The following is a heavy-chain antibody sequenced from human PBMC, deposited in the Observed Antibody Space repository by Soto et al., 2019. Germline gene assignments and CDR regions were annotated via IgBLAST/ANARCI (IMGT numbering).Heavy chain of an antibody. CDR1: GFSLSTSEVG. CDR3: AHSRWGLTTVTRAFDY. J-gene: IGHJ4*02. Sequence: QITLKESCPTLVKPTQTLTLTCTFSGFSLSTSEVGVGWIRQPPGKALEWLALIYWDDDKRYSPSLKSRLTITKDTSKNQVVLTMTNMDPVDTATYYCAHSRWGLTTVTRAFDYWGQGTLVTVSS. D-gene: IGHD4-17*01. CDR2: IYWDDDK. V-gene: IGHV2-5*02.